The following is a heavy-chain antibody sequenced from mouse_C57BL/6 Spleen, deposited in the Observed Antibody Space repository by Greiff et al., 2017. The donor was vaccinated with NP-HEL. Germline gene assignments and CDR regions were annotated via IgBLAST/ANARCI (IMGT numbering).Heavy chain of an antibody. CDR1: GFTFSDAW. CDR3: TLYYGYDEDYYAMDY. V-gene: IGHV6-6*01. D-gene: IGHD2-2*01. Sequence: EVKLVESGGGLVQPGGSMKLSCAASGFTFSDAWMDWVRQSPEKGLEWVAEIRNKANNHATYYAESVKGRFTISRDDSKSSVYLQMNSLRAEDTGIYYCTLYYGYDEDYYAMDYWGQGTSVTVSS. J-gene: IGHJ4*01. CDR2: IRNKANNHAT.